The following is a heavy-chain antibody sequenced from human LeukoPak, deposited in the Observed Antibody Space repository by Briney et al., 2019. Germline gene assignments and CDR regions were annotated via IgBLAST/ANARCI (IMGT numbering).Heavy chain of an antibody. Sequence: GGSLRLSCAASGFTFSIFAMSWVRQAPGKEPELVSAISANSGSTYYADSVKGRFTISRDNAKNSLYLQMNSLRAEDTAVYYCARTDYDILTGYPDYWGQGTLVTVSS. CDR1: GFTFSIFA. V-gene: IGHV3-23*01. CDR2: ISANSGST. D-gene: IGHD3-9*01. CDR3: ARTDYDILTGYPDY. J-gene: IGHJ4*02.